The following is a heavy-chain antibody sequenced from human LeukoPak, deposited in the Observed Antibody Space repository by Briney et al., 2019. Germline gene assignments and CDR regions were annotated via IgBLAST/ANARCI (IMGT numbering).Heavy chain of an antibody. Sequence: GASVKVSCKASGGIFSSYAISWLRQAPGQGLEWMGRIIPILGIANYAQKFQGRVTITADKSTSTAYMDLSSLRSEDTAVYYCARDLPPYYFDYWGQGTLVTVSS. V-gene: IGHV1-69*04. CDR1: GGIFSSYA. J-gene: IGHJ4*02. CDR3: ARDLPPYYFDY. CDR2: IIPILGIA.